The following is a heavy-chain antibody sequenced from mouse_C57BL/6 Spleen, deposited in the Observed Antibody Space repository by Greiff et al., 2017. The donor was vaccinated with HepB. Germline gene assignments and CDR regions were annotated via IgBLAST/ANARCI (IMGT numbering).Heavy chain of an antibody. D-gene: IGHD1-1*01. CDR1: GYSITSGYY. J-gene: IGHJ1*03. CDR2: ISYDGSN. V-gene: IGHV3-6*01. Sequence: ESGPGLVKPSQSLSLTCSVTGYSITSGYYWNWIRQFPGNKLEWMGYISYDGSNNYNPSLKNRISITRDTSKNQFFLKLNSVTTEDTATYYCAEFITTVVATDWYFDVWGTGTTVTVSS. CDR3: AEFITTVVATDWYFDV.